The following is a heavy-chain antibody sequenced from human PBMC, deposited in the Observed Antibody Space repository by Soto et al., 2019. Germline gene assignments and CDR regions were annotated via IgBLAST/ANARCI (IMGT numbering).Heavy chain of an antibody. CDR3: ARVVVAADYYYYYMDV. CDR1: GGTFSSYT. J-gene: IGHJ6*03. CDR2: IIPILGIA. Sequence: QVQLVQSGAEVKKPGSSVKVSCKASGGTFSSYTISWVRQAPGQGLECMGRIIPILGIANYAQKFQGRVTITADKSTSTAYMELSSLRSEDTAVYYCARVVVAADYYYYYMDVWGKGTTVTVSS. V-gene: IGHV1-69*02. D-gene: IGHD2-15*01.